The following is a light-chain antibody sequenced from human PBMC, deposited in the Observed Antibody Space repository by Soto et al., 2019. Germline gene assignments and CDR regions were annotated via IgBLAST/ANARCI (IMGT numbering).Light chain of an antibody. CDR3: AAWDDSLNGVV. Sequence: QSVLTQPPSASGTPGQRVTISCSGSSSNIGSNTVNWYQQLPGTAPKLLIYSNNQRPSGVPDRFSGSKSGTSASLAISGLRSEDEADYYCAAWDDSLNGVVFVGGTQLTVL. V-gene: IGLV1-44*01. CDR1: SSNIGSNT. CDR2: SNN. J-gene: IGLJ2*01.